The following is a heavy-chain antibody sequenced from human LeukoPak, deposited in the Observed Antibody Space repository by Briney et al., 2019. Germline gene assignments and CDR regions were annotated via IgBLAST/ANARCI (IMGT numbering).Heavy chain of an antibody. CDR2: LYYRGST. CDR1: GGSFSGYY. CDR3: ARVAYSYGYGDY. Sequence: SETLSLTCAVYGGSFSGYYWSWIRQRPGKGLEWIGYLYYRGSTYYNPSLQSRVTISVDTSKNQFSLKLISVTAADTAVYYCARVAYSYGYGDYWGQGTLVTVSS. J-gene: IGHJ4*02. D-gene: IGHD5-18*01. V-gene: IGHV4-31*11.